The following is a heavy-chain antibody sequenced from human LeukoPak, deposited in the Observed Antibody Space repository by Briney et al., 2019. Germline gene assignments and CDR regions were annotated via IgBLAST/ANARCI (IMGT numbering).Heavy chain of an antibody. V-gene: IGHV3-23*01. J-gene: IGHJ3*02. CDR3: AREGLLWFGIGPTTHHGGAFDI. Sequence: GGSLRLSCAASGFSFSNYAMSWVRQAPGKGLEWVSTISGSGGDTYDADSVKGRFTISRDNSKNTLYLQMNSLRAEDTAVYYCAREGLLWFGIGPTTHHGGAFDIWGQGTMVTVSS. D-gene: IGHD3-10*01. CDR1: GFSFSNYA. CDR2: ISGSGGDT.